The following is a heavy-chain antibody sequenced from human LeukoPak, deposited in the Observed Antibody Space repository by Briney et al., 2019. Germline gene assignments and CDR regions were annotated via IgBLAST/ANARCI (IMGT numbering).Heavy chain of an antibody. CDR1: GFTFSSYW. CDR2: IKQDGSEK. D-gene: IGHD1-26*01. CDR3: ARDGGSYRSGDY. V-gene: IGHV3-7*01. Sequence: PGGSLRLSCVASGFTFSSYWMSWVRQAPGKGLEWVANIKQDGSEKDYVDSVKGRFTISRDNAENSLYLQMNSLTAEDSAVYYCARDGGSYRSGDYWGQGTLVTVSS. J-gene: IGHJ4*02.